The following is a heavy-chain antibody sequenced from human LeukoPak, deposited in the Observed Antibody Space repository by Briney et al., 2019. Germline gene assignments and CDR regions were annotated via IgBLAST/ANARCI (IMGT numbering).Heavy chain of an antibody. V-gene: IGHV1-18*01. D-gene: IGHD5-18*01. CDR2: ISTYNDNT. CDR3: ARDGMQLWLRGYCDL. J-gene: IGHJ2*01. CDR1: GYTFSDYG. Sequence: GASVKVSCKASGYTFSDYGVSWVRQAPGQGLEWMGRISTYNDNTNYAQKFQGRVTVTTDTATNTAYMELRNLTSDDTAVYYCARDGMQLWLRGYCDLWGRGTLVTVSS.